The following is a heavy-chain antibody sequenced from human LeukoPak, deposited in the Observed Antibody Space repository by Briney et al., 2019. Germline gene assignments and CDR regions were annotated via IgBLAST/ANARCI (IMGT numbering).Heavy chain of an antibody. CDR1: GYTFTSYW. CDR3: ARHQLLGPCFKGVCSDAFDI. V-gene: IGHV5-10-1*01. J-gene: IGHJ3*02. CDR2: IDRICSYT. Sequence: GESLKISCKGSGYTFTSYWISWVRQMPGKGLEWMGRIDRICSYTNYSPSFQGHLTISADKSISTAYLQWSSLKASDTAMYYCARHQLLGPCFKGVCSDAFDIWGQGTMVTVSS. D-gene: IGHD2-8*01.